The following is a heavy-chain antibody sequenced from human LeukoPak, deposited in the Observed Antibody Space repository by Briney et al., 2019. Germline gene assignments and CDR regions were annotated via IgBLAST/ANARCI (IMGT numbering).Heavy chain of an antibody. CDR3: ARSYYFGSGSQGSYWYFDL. D-gene: IGHD3-10*01. Sequence: PSETLSLTCTVSGGSITSYYWNWIRQPPGKGLEWIGYIYYSGSTNYNPSLKSRVTISVDTSKNQFSLKLSSVTAADTAVYYCARSYYFGSGSQGSYWYFDLWGRGTLVTVSS. CDR2: IYYSGST. V-gene: IGHV4-59*08. J-gene: IGHJ2*01. CDR1: GGSITSYY.